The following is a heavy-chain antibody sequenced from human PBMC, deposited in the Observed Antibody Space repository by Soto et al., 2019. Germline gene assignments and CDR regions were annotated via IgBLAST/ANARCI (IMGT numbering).Heavy chain of an antibody. Sequence: EVQLVESGGGLVQPGGSLRLSCAASGFTFSTYWMHWFRQVPGKGLVWVSRIGSDGRCTNYAASVKARFTVSRDNAKSTLYLQMNSLRAEDTAVYYCARDASNSVDSWGQGTLVTVSS. CDR1: GFTFSTYW. V-gene: IGHV3-74*01. J-gene: IGHJ4*02. CDR3: ARDASNSVDS. D-gene: IGHD4-4*01. CDR2: IGSDGRCT.